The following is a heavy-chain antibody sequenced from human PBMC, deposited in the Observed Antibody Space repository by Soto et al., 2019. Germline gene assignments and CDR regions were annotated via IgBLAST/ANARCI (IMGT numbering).Heavy chain of an antibody. J-gene: IGHJ5*01. CDR2: IAPIFGTP. Sequence: QVQLVQSGPEVKKAGSSVRVSCKASGGTFSNYAISWVRQAPGQGLEWMGGIAPIFGTPNYAQNFQGRVTITADESTSAPYIEWCGLRSLNTPLYNSARDPAAAPFAHSYSTLDTWGQGAPVTVSS. V-gene: IGHV1-69*12. D-gene: IGHD2-15*01. CDR3: ARDPAAAPFAHSYSTLDT. CDR1: GGTFSNYA.